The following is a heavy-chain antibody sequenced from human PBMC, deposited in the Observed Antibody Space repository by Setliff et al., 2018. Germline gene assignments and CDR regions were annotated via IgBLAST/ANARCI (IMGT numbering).Heavy chain of an antibody. CDR1: GYIFQSYG. J-gene: IGHJ3*01. CDR3: AISTLSICSGGSCPNAFDV. CDR2: ISSYNDVT. V-gene: IGHV1-18*01. Sequence: GASVKVSCKASGYIFQSYGISWVRQAPGQGLEWMGWISSYNDVTNYAQSFQGRVTMTTDTSKSAAYMDLRGLRSDDTAVYYCAISTLSICSGGSCPNAFDVWGQGTMVTVSS. D-gene: IGHD2-15*01.